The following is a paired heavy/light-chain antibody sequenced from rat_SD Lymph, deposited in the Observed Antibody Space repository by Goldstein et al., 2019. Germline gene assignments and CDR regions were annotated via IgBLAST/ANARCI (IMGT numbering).Light chain of an antibody. V-gene: IGKV3S13*01. CDR1: QSVSTSSYNL. Sequence: DIVLTQSPALAVSLGQRATISCRASQSVSTSSYNLMHWYQQKPGEQPKLLIYDASNLASGIPVRFSGSGSGTDFTLTINPVQADDIATYYCQQSRELPNTFGAGTKLELK. CDR2: DAS. CDR3: QQSRELPNT. J-gene: IGKJ2-1*01.
Heavy chain of an antibody. CDR1: GFTFSNYG. J-gene: IGHJ3*01. V-gene: IGHV5-34*01. CDR2: ISSSSSYI. Sequence: EVQLVESGGGLVQPGRSLKLSCLASGFTFSNYGMNWIRQAPGKGLEWVASISSSSSYIYYADTVKGRFTISRDNAKNTLYLQMTSLRSEDTALYYCARPSYYGYKGGFAYWGQGTLVTVSS. D-gene: IGHD1-7*01. CDR3: ARPSYYGYKGGFAY.